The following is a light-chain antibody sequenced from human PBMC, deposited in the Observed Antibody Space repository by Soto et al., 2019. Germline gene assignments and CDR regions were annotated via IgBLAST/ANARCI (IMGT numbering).Light chain of an antibody. V-gene: IGLV2-8*01. Sequence: QSALTQPPSASGSPGQSVTISCTGTSGDIGGYDYVSWYQQHPGKAPKLMIYEVTKRPLGVPDRFSGSKSGNTASLTVSGLQAEDEADYYCQAYDYSLTAFVFGGGTKLTVL. CDR2: EVT. J-gene: IGLJ3*02. CDR1: SGDIGGYDY. CDR3: QAYDYSLTAFV.